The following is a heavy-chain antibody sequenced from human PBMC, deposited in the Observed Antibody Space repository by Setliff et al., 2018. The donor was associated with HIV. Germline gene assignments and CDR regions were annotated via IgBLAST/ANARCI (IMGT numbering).Heavy chain of an antibody. J-gene: IGHJ4*02. Sequence: KTSETLSLTCTVFGGSISGSNYVWGWIRQTPRKGLEWIGTIHYTGSTYYNPSLESRITISVDTSKNQFSLRLNSVSAADTAVYYCVTTELYYDIGGYYYFDYWGPGTLVTVS. CDR1: GGSISGSNYV. D-gene: IGHD3-22*01. CDR2: IHYTGST. CDR3: VTTELYYDIGGYYYFDY. V-gene: IGHV4-39*01.